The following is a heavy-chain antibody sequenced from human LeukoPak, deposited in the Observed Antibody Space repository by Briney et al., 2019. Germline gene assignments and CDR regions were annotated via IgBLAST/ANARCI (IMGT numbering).Heavy chain of an antibody. CDR3: ARDAIGMVWGVISYYYYYMDV. V-gene: IGHV4-61*02. J-gene: IGHJ6*03. Sequence: KPSETLSLTCTVSGGSISSGSYYWSWIRQPAGKGLEWIGRIYTSGSTNYNPSLKSRVTISVDTSKNQFSLKLSSVTAADTAVYYCARDAIGMVWGVISYYYYYMDVWGKGTTVTISS. CDR1: GGSISSGSYY. CDR2: IYTSGST. D-gene: IGHD3-10*01.